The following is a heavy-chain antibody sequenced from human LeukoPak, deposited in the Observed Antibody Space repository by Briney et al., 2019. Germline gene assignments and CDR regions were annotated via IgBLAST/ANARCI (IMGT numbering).Heavy chain of an antibody. J-gene: IGHJ5*02. Sequence: GGSLRLSCAASGFTFSSYAMSWVRQAPGKGLEWVSAISGSGGSTYYADSVKGRFTISRDNSKNTLYLQMNSLRAEDTAVYYCAKSSTCGLVPNWFDPWGQGTLVTVSS. CDR3: AKSSTCGLVPNWFDP. V-gene: IGHV3-23*01. CDR1: GFTFSSYA. CDR2: ISGSGGST. D-gene: IGHD3/OR15-3a*01.